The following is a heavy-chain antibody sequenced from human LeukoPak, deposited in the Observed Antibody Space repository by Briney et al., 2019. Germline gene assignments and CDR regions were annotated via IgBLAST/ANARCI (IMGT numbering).Heavy chain of an antibody. CDR3: AKVRNDYVWGSYFDY. Sequence: PGGYLRLSCTASGFTFSSHRMHWVRQAPGKGLVWVSRINFDGSSTNYADSVKGRFTISRDNAKNSLYLQMNSLRAEDTALYYCAKVRNDYVWGSYFDYWGQGTLVTVSS. CDR2: INFDGSST. CDR1: GFTFSSHR. D-gene: IGHD3-16*01. J-gene: IGHJ4*02. V-gene: IGHV3-74*01.